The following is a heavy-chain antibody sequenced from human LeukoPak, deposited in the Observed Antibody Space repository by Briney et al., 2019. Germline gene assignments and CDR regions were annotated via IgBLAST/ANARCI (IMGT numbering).Heavy chain of an antibody. CDR2: ISDSGST. J-gene: IGHJ3*02. D-gene: IGHD6-13*01. CDR3: ARHSAHSSTNDAFDM. Sequence: PSETLSLTCTVSGGSFSSYYWSWIRQPPGKGLEWIGYISDSGSTNYNSSPKSRVTISVDTSKTHFSLKLRSVTAADTAVYYCARHSAHSSTNDAFDMWGQGTLVIVSS. V-gene: IGHV4-59*08. CDR1: GGSFSSYY.